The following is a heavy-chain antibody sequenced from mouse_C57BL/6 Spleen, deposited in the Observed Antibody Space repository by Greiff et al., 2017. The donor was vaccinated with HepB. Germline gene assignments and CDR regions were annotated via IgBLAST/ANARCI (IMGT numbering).Heavy chain of an antibody. CDR1: GYTFTSYW. D-gene: IGHD2-4*01. CDR3: ALVYYDYGGFAY. J-gene: IGHJ3*01. Sequence: QVQLQQPGAELVKPGASVKLSCKASGYTFTSYWMHWVKQRPGQGLEWIGMIHPNSGSTNYNEKFKSKATLTVDKSSSTAYMQLSSLTSEDSAVYYCALVYYDYGGFAYWGQGTLVTVSA. CDR2: IHPNSGST. V-gene: IGHV1-64*01.